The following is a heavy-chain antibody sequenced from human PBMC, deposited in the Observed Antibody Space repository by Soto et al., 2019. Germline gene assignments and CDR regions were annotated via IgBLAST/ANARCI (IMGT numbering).Heavy chain of an antibody. Sequence: VASLKVSCKASGYTFTGYPMLWVRRPPGQGLEWMGWINPNSGGTNYAQKFQGRVTMTRDTSISTAYMELSRLRSDDTAVYYCARGSLLNDFLVPLDYWGQGTLVTVSS. J-gene: IGHJ4*02. CDR1: GYTFTGYP. CDR2: INPNSGGT. V-gene: IGHV1-2*02. CDR3: ARGSLLNDFLVPLDY. D-gene: IGHD3-3*01.